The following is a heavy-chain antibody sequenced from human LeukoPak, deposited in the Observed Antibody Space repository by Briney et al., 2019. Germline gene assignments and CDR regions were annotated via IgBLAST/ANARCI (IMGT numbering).Heavy chain of an antibody. Sequence: GRSLRLSCAASGFTFSSYGMHWVRQAPGKGLEWVAVISYDGSNKYYADSVKGRFTISRDNSKNTLYLQMNSLRAEDTAVYYCAKETGTLYYYGMDVWGQGTTVTVSS. CDR1: GFTFSSYG. CDR3: AKETGTLYYYGMDV. D-gene: IGHD1-1*01. V-gene: IGHV3-30*18. J-gene: IGHJ6*02. CDR2: ISYDGSNK.